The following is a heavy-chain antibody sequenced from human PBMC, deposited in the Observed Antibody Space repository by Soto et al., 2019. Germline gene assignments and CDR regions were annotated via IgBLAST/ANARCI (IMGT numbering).Heavy chain of an antibody. J-gene: IGHJ5*02. CDR3: AVVDSTGNWFDP. D-gene: IGHD6-25*01. Sequence: QLQLQESGPGLVKPSETLSITCTVSGGSISSSDFYWGWLRQTPGKGLEFIGSMYYSGTTYYNPSLKSRVTIFVDTSKNQFTLKLISVTAAESAVYYCAVVDSTGNWFDPWDEGALVTVSS. V-gene: IGHV4-39*01. CDR1: GGSISSSDFY. CDR2: MYYSGTT.